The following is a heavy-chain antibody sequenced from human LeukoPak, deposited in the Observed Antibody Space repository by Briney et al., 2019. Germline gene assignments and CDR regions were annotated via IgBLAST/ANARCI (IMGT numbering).Heavy chain of an antibody. D-gene: IGHD3-22*01. CDR3: ARDFDYYDSSAHYDFDY. V-gene: IGHV1-2*02. Sequence: GASVKVSCKASGYTFTGYYMHWVRQAPGQGLEWMGWINPNSGGTNYAQKFQGRVTMTRDTSISTAYMELSRLRSDDTAVYYCARDFDYYDSSAHYDFDYWGQGTLVTVSS. CDR2: INPNSGGT. J-gene: IGHJ4*02. CDR1: GYTFTGYY.